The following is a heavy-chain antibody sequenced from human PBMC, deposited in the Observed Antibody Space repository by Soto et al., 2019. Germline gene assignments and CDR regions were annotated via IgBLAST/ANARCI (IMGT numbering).Heavy chain of an antibody. Sequence: QVQLEQSGAEVKKPGDSMKVSCKASGYTFTTYGISWVRQAPGQGLEWMGLINGYNGNTDYPQKLQGRVTMTTDTSTSTAYMALRSLRSDDTAVYYCAREGSAPYYYYGMDVWGQGTTVTVSS. J-gene: IGHJ6*02. CDR2: INGYNGNT. CDR3: AREGSAPYYYYGMDV. V-gene: IGHV1-18*01. CDR1: GYTFTTYG. D-gene: IGHD6-19*01.